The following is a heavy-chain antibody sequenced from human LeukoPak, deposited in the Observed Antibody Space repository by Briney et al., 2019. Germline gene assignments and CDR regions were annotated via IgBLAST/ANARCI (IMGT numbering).Heavy chain of an antibody. V-gene: IGHV4-59*01. CDR3: ARSGEGYYYGMDV. Sequence: PSETLSLTCAVYGGSFSGYYWSWIRQPPGKGLEWIGYIYYSGSTNYNPSLKSRVTISVDTSKNQFSLKLSSVTAADTAVYYCARSGEGYYYGMDVWGQGTTVTVSS. J-gene: IGHJ6*02. D-gene: IGHD2-15*01. CDR2: IYYSGST. CDR1: GGSFSGYY.